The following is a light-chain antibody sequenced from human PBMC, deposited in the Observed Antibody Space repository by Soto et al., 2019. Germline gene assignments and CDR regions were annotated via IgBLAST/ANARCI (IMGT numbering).Light chain of an antibody. V-gene: IGKV3-11*01. CDR3: QQRRNWVS. Sequence: LTQSPAILSLSPGERATLSCTASQSVDTYIACYQQRPGQPPRLLIHDTSHRASGVPARFRGSGSGTVFTLTITSLEPEDFAVYFFQQRRNWVSFGPGTRL. CDR1: QSVDTY. CDR2: DTS. J-gene: IGKJ3*01.